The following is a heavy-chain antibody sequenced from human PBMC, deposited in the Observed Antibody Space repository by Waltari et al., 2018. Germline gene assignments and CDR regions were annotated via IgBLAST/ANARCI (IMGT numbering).Heavy chain of an antibody. CDR1: DLPISSNRHY. CDR2: LSYSGAT. J-gene: IGHJ3*01. CDR3: ATYIGASIGTTAFDV. D-gene: IGHD1-1*01. V-gene: IGHV4-39*01. Sequence: HLQLQESGPGLLKPSETLSLTCSVSDLPISSNRHYSVWNRQPPGQGLEWIGTLSYSGATYSSPSLKSRVTISGDTSRNQLSLILGSVTAADTAVYYCATYIGASIGTTAFDVWGQGTMVTVSA.